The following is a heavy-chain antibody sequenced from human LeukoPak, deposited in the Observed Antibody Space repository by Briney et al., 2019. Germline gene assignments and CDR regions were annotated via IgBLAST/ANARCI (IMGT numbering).Heavy chain of an antibody. J-gene: IGHJ6*02. CDR3: ARGLGHMVAKTHDFYYYGMDV. D-gene: IGHD2-21*01. CDR1: GYTFTCYY. CDR2: INSSGGST. V-gene: IGHV1-46*01. Sequence: ASVKVSCKASGYTFTCYYIHWVRQAPGQGLEWMGIINSSGGSTTYAQKFQGRVTMTRDTSTSRVYMELSSLRSEDTAVYYCARGLGHMVAKTHDFYYYGMDVWGQGTTVTVSS.